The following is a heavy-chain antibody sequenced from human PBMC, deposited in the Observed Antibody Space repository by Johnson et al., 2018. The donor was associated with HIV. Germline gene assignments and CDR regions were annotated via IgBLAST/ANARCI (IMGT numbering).Heavy chain of an antibody. CDR2: ISYDGSNK. CDR3: ATSISTPPGAFDI. Sequence: QVQLVESGGGLVQPGRSLRLSCAASGFTFSSYAMHWVRQAPGKGLEWVAVISYDGSNKYFADSVKGRFTISRDNSKNTLYLQMKSLRAGDTAVYYCATSISTPPGAFDIWGQGTMVTVSS. CDR1: GFTFSSYA. J-gene: IGHJ3*02. D-gene: IGHD6-6*01. V-gene: IGHV3-30*04.